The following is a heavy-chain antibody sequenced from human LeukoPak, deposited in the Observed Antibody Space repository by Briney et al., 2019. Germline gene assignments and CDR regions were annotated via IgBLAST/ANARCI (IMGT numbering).Heavy chain of an antibody. CDR1: GGSFSGYY. CDR2: INHSGST. V-gene: IGHV4-34*01. CDR3: ARTYSSGWYPWFDP. D-gene: IGHD6-19*01. Sequence: SETLSLTCAVYGGSFSGYYWSWIRQPPGKGLEWTGEINHSGSTNYNPSLKSRVTISVDTSKNQFSLKLSSVTAADTAVYYCARTYSSGWYPWFDPWGQGTLVTVSS. J-gene: IGHJ5*02.